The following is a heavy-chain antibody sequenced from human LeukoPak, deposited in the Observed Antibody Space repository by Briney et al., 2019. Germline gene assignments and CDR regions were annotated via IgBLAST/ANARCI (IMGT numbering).Heavy chain of an antibody. V-gene: IGHV3-74*01. CDR1: GFTFSSYW. CDR3: ARAGAAAGFYYYGMDV. D-gene: IGHD6-13*01. CDR2: INSDGSST. Sequence: GGSLRLPCAASGFTFSSYWMHWVRQAPGKGLVWVSRINSDGSSTSYADSVKGRFTISRDNAKNTLYLQMNSLRAEDTAVYYCARAGAAAGFYYYGMDVWGQGTTVTVTS. J-gene: IGHJ6*02.